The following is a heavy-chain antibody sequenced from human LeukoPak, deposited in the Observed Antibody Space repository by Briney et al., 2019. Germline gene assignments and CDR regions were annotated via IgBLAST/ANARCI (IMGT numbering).Heavy chain of an antibody. CDR1: GYTFTTYY. D-gene: IGHD6-13*01. CDR2: INPSSGST. J-gene: IGHJ4*02. CDR3: ARDFGIAAAETYFDY. Sequence: ASVKVSCKASGYTFTTYYMHWVRQAPGQGLEWMGIINPSSGSTSYAQKFQDRVTMTRDTSTSTVYMELSSLRSEDTAVYYCARDFGIAAAETYFDYWGQGTLVTVSS. V-gene: IGHV1-46*01.